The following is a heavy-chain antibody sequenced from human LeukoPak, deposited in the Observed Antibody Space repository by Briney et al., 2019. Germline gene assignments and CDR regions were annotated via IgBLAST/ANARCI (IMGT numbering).Heavy chain of an antibody. CDR2: IYSGGST. CDR1: GFTVSSNY. Sequence: GGSLRLSCAASGFTVSSNYMSWVRQAPGKGLEWVSVIYSGGSTYYADSVKGRFTISRDNSKNTLYLQMNSLRAEDTAVYYCAKPFGVAIRYYFDYWGQGTLVTVSS. CDR3: AKPFGVAIRYYFDY. V-gene: IGHV3-66*04. D-gene: IGHD3-3*01. J-gene: IGHJ4*02.